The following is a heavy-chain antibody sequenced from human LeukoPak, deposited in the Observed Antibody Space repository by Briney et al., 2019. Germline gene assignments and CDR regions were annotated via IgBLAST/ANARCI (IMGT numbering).Heavy chain of an antibody. CDR3: ARDLNYGDYSLDY. J-gene: IGHJ4*02. D-gene: IGHD4-17*01. V-gene: IGHV3-11*01. Sequence: GGSLRLSCAASGFTFSDYYMSWIRQAPGKGLEWVSYISSSGSTIYYADSVKGRFTISRDNAKNSLYLQMNSLRAEDTAVYYRARDLNYGDYSLDYWGQGTLVTVSS. CDR1: GFTFSDYY. CDR2: ISSSGSTI.